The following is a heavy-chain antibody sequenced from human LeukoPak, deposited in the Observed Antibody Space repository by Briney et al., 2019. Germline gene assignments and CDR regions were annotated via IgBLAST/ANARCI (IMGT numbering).Heavy chain of an antibody. CDR3: ARDRYYYGSGSYYRVYYYGMDV. Sequence: GGSLRLSCAASGFTFSSYGMHWVRQAPGKGLEWVAVISYDGSNKYYADSVKGRFTISRDNSKNTLYLQMNSLRAEDTAVYYCARDRYYYGSGSYYRVYYYGMDVWGQGITVTVSS. D-gene: IGHD3-10*01. CDR2: ISYDGSNK. J-gene: IGHJ6*02. V-gene: IGHV3-30*03. CDR1: GFTFSSYG.